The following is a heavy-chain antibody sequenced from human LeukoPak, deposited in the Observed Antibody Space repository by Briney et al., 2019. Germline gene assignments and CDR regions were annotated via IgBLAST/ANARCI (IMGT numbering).Heavy chain of an antibody. CDR3: ARHGGLKYGGYEKEFDY. CDR1: GGSISSSSYF. CDR2: IYYSGST. V-gene: IGHV4-39*01. D-gene: IGHD5-12*01. J-gene: IGHJ4*02. Sequence: SETLSLTCTVSGGSISSSSYFWGWIRQPPGKGLDWIGSIYYSGSTYYNPSLESRVTISVDTSKNQFSLKLNSVTAADTAVYYCARHGGLKYGGYEKEFDYWGQGTLVTVSS.